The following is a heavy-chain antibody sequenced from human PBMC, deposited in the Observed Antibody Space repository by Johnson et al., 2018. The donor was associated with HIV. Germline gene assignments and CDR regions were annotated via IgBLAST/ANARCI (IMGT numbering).Heavy chain of an antibody. CDR1: GFTFSSYA. V-gene: IGHV3-23*01. Sequence: EVQLLESGGGLVQPGGSLRLSCAASGFTFSSYAMYWVRQAPGKGLEWVSVISGSGGSTYYADSVKGRFTISRDNSKNTLYLQMNSLRAEDTAVYYCAKRMSGPTGAFDIWGQGTMVTVSS. CDR3: AKRMSGPTGAFDI. D-gene: IGHD1-1*01. J-gene: IGHJ3*02. CDR2: ISGSGGST.